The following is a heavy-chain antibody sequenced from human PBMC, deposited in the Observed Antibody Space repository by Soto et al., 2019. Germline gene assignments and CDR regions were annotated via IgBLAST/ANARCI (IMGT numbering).Heavy chain of an antibody. J-gene: IGHJ4*02. CDR3: ARDKMIDDYGLGTYDY. V-gene: IGHV1-69*13. Sequence: SVKVSCKASGGTFSSYAISWVRQAPGQGLEWMGGIIPIFGTANYAQKFQGRVTITADESTSTVYLELRGLRPDDTAVYFCARDKMIDDYGLGTYDYGGQRTTVTVST. D-gene: IGHD3-10*01. CDR2: IIPIFGTA. CDR1: GGTFSSYA.